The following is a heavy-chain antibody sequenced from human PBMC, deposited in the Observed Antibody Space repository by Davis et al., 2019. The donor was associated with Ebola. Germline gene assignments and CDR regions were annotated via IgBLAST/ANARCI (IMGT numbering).Heavy chain of an antibody. CDR2: INHRGST. CDR1: GGSFSDYY. V-gene: IGHV4-34*01. D-gene: IGHD2-15*01. Sequence: SETLSLTCGVNGGSFSDYYWSWIRQPPGKGLEWIGEINHRGSTNYNPSLKSRVTISVDTSKNQFSLNLTSVTAADTAVYYCARLLCSGGSCYWYFHGMDVWDKGTTVTVSS. CDR3: ARLLCSGGSCYWYFHGMDV. J-gene: IGHJ6*04.